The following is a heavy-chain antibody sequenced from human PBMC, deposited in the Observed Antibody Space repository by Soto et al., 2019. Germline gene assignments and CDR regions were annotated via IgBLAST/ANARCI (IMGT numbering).Heavy chain of an antibody. CDR2: INPSGGST. D-gene: IGHD4-17*01. CDR1: GYTFTRYY. CDR3: ARDLSRVDYGDYFHAFDI. Sequence: ASVKVSCKASGYTFTRYYVHWVRQAPGQGLEWMGIINPSGGSTGYAQKFQGRVTMTRDTSTSTVYMELSSLRSDDTAVYYCARDLSRVDYGDYFHAFDIWGQGTMVTVSS. J-gene: IGHJ3*02. V-gene: IGHV1-46*01.